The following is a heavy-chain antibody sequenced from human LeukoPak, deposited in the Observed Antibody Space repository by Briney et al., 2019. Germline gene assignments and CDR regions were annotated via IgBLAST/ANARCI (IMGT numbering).Heavy chain of an antibody. D-gene: IGHD2-15*01. CDR1: RGSFASSSYY. V-gene: IGHV4-39*01. J-gene: IGHJ4*02. CDR2: IYNSGDT. Sequence: SETLSLTCTVSRGSFASSSYYWGWIRQPPGKGLEWIGTIYNSGDTYYNPSLRGRVAISLDTSKSQLSLILSSVTAADTAVYYCAINPFGYCSGGSCSRDFDFWGQGTLVTVSS. CDR3: AINPFGYCSGGSCSRDFDF.